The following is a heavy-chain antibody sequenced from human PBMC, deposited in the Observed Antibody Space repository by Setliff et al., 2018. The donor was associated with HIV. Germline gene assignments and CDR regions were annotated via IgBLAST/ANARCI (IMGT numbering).Heavy chain of an antibody. Sequence: GGSLRLSCAASGFTVSSNYMSWVRQGPGKGLEWVSGLSATGVTTHYADSVKGRSTISRDNSKDTLYLQLNSLRADDTAVYYCVKDVVKFWSGSGALDFWGPGTLVTVSS. CDR2: LSATGVTT. J-gene: IGHJ4*02. D-gene: IGHD3-3*01. CDR3: VKDVVKFWSGSGALDF. CDR1: GFTVSSNY. V-gene: IGHV3-23*01.